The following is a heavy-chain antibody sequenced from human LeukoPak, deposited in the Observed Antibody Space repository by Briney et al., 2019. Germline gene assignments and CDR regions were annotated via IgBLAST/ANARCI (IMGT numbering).Heavy chain of an antibody. V-gene: IGHV3-23*01. J-gene: IGHJ6*02. CDR3: ARDVATVTTHYYYGMDV. Sequence: PGGSLRLSCAASGFTFSSYAMSWVRQAPGKGLEWVSAISGSGGSTYYADSVKGRFTISRDNSKNTLYLQMNSLRAEDTAVYYCARDVATVTTHYYYGMDVWGQGTTVTVSS. CDR2: ISGSGGST. CDR1: GFTFSSYA. D-gene: IGHD4-17*01.